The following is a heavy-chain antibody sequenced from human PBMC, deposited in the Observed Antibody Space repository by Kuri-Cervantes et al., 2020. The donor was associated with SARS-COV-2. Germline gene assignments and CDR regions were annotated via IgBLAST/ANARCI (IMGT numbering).Heavy chain of an antibody. J-gene: IGHJ4*02. V-gene: IGHV4-39*01. CDR3: ARPRYGGLNRIDY. CDR1: GFTVSSNY. CDR2: IYYSGST. D-gene: IGHD4-23*01. Sequence: ESLKISCAASGFTVSSNYMSWIRQPPGKGLEWIGSIYYSGSTYYNPSHKSRVTISVDTSKNQFSLKLSSVTAADTAVYYCARPRYGGLNRIDYWGQGTLVTVSS.